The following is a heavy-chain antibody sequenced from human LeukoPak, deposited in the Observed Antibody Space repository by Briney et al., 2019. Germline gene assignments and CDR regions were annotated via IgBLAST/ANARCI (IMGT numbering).Heavy chain of an antibody. Sequence: PGGSLRLSCTASGFTFGDYAMSWVRQAPGKGLEWVGFIRSKAYGGTTEYAASVKGRFTISRDDSKSIAYLQMNSLKTEDTAVYYCTRDPEAEWLVRGRFDYWGQGTLVTVSS. CDR3: TRDPEAEWLVRGRFDY. V-gene: IGHV3-49*04. CDR1: GFTFGDYA. CDR2: IRSKAYGGTT. J-gene: IGHJ4*02. D-gene: IGHD6-19*01.